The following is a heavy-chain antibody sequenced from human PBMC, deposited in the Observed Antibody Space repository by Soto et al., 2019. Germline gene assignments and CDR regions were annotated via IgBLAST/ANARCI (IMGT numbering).Heavy chain of an antibody. Sequence: GASVKVSGKASGYTFTGYYMHWVRQAPGQGLEWMGWINPNSGGTNYAQKFQGRVTMTRDTSISTAYMELSRLRSDDTAVYYCARMVTKRYWYFDLWGRGTLVTVSS. CDR1: GYTFTGYY. D-gene: IGHD2-21*02. V-gene: IGHV1-2*02. J-gene: IGHJ2*01. CDR3: ARMVTKRYWYFDL. CDR2: INPNSGGT.